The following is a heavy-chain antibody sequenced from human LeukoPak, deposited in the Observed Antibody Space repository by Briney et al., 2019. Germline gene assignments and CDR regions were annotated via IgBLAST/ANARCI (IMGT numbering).Heavy chain of an antibody. J-gene: IGHJ4*02. CDR3: VRGPGAQDFDF. CDR1: GGSISSGDDS. Sequence: NPSETLSLTCAVAGGSISSGDDSWSWIRHPPGKGLEWIGYFHHTGSTYYNPSLKSRVSISFDTSKNQFSLNLTSVTAADTALYYCVRGPGAQDFDFWGQGTLVTVSS. CDR2: FHHTGST. D-gene: IGHD7-27*01. V-gene: IGHV4-30-4*07.